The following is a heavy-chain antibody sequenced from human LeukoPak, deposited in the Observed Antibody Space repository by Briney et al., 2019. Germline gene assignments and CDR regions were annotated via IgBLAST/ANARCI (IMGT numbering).Heavy chain of an antibody. J-gene: IGHJ4*02. D-gene: IGHD5-24*01. V-gene: IGHV1-18*04. CDR1: GYSFTSYW. CDR2: ISAYNGNT. CDR3: ARRSRDGYNKDY. Sequence: GESLKISCKGSGYSFTSYWIGWVRQAPGQGLEWMGWISAYNGNTNYAQKLQGRVTMTTDTSTSTAYMELRSLRSDDTAVYYCARRSRDGYNKDYWGQETLVTVSS.